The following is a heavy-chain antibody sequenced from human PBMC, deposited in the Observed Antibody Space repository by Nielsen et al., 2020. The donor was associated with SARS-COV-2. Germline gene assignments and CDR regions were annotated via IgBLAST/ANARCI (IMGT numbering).Heavy chain of an antibody. CDR2: ISWNSGSI. Sequence: GGSLRLSCAASGFTFDDYAMHWVRQAPGKGLEWVSGISWNSGSIGYAASVKGRFTISRDNAKNSLYLQMNSLRAEDTALYYCAKEATGNTYYYGSGSYYWWTKGYFDYWGQGTLVTVSS. V-gene: IGHV3-9*01. D-gene: IGHD3-10*01. CDR3: AKEATGNTYYYGSGSYYWWTKGYFDY. CDR1: GFTFDDYA. J-gene: IGHJ4*02.